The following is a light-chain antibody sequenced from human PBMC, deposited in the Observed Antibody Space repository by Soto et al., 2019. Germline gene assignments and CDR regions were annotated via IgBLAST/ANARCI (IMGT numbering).Light chain of an antibody. CDR2: RND. Sequence: QSALTQPPSASGTHGQRVTISCSGSSSNIGRNYVYWYQQLPGTAPKLLIYRNDQRPSGVPDRLSGSKSGTSASLAISGLRSEDEADYYCAAWDDSLSGLYVFGTGTKVTVL. CDR1: SSNIGRNY. V-gene: IGLV1-47*01. CDR3: AAWDDSLSGLYV. J-gene: IGLJ1*01.